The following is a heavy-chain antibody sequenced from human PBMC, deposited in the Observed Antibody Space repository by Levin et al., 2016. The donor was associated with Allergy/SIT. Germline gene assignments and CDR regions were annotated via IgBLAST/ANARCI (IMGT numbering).Heavy chain of an antibody. Sequence: VRQAPGKGLEWVSVIYSGGSTYYADSVKGRFTISRDNSKNTLYLQMNSLRAEDTAVYYCARASGYYDSSGYYPHYYYYGMDVWGQGTTVTVSS. CDR3: ARASGYYDSSGYYPHYYYYGMDV. V-gene: IGHV3-66*01. J-gene: IGHJ6*02. CDR2: IYSGGST. D-gene: IGHD3-22*01.